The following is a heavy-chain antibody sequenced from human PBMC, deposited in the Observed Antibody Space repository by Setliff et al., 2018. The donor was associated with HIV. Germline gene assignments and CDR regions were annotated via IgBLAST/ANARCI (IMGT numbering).Heavy chain of an antibody. J-gene: IGHJ6*03. Sequence: SETLSLTCTVSGGSITRSSYYWGWIRQPPGKGLDWIGYIYYSGSTYYNPSLKSRVTISLDTTTNQFALKLSSVTAADTAVYYCARLEYYYYMDVWGKGTTVTVSS. CDR2: IYYSGST. V-gene: IGHV4-39*01. CDR3: ARLEYYYYMDV. D-gene: IGHD3-3*01. CDR1: GGSITRSSYY.